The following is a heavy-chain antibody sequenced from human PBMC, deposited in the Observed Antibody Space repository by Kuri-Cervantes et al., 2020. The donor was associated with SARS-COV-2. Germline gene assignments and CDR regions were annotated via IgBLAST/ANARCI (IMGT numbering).Heavy chain of an antibody. CDR2: ISSSSSYI. Sequence: GGSLRLSCTASGFTFSSYSMNWVRQAPGKGLEWVSSISSSSSYIYYADSVKGRFTISRDNAKNSLYLQMNSLRAEGTAVYYCAGGITMIVVVTPFDYWGQGTLVTVSS. CDR1: GFTFSSYS. D-gene: IGHD3-22*01. CDR3: AGGITMIVVVTPFDY. J-gene: IGHJ4*02. V-gene: IGHV3-21*01.